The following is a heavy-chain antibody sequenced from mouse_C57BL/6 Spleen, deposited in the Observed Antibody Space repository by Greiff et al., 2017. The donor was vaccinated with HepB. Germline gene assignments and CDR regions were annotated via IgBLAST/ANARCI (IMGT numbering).Heavy chain of an antibody. V-gene: IGHV3-6*01. CDR1: GYSITSGYY. Sequence: ESGPGLVKPSQSLSLTCSVTGYSITSGYYWNWIRQFPGNKLEWMGYISYDGSNNYNPSLKNRISITRDTSKNQFFLKLNSVTTEDTATYYCALNLGDYAMDYWGQGTSVTVSS. J-gene: IGHJ4*01. CDR2: ISYDGSN. CDR3: ALNLGDYAMDY. D-gene: IGHD1-3*01.